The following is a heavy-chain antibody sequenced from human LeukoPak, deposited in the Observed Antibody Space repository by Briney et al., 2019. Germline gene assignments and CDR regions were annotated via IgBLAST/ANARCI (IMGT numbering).Heavy chain of an antibody. Sequence: GGSLRLSCVASGLTFSGYAMNWVRQAPGKGLELEWVSSISSGGDKNYADSAKGRFTISRDNAKNSLFLQLNSLRAEDTAVYYCPKGNGSGNYYSDYWGQGTLVTVSS. CDR1: GLTFSGYA. J-gene: IGHJ4*02. CDR3: PKGNGSGNYYSDY. V-gene: IGHV3-69-1*01. D-gene: IGHD3-10*01. CDR2: ISSGGDK.